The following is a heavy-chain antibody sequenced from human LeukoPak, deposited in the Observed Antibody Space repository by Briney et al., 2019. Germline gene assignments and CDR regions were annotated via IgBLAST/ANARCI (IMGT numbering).Heavy chain of an antibody. J-gene: IGHJ4*02. Sequence: GASVKVSCKASGGTFSSYAISWVRQAPGQGLEWMGWMNPNSGNTGYAQKFQGRVTMTRNTSISTAYMELSSLRSEDTAVYYCARGVSSGYDAGWGQGTLVTVSS. D-gene: IGHD3-22*01. V-gene: IGHV1-8*02. CDR1: GGTFSSYA. CDR2: MNPNSGNT. CDR3: ARGVSSGYDAG.